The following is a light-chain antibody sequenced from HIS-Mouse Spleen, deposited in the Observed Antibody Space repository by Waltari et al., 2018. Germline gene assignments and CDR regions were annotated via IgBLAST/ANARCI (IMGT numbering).Light chain of an antibody. Sequence: QSALTQPRSVSGSPGQSVTISCTGTSSDVGGYNYVSWYQQHPGKAPKLMIYDVIKRPSGVPDRFAGSKSRNTASLTISGLQAEDEADYYCCSYAGSYTLVFGGGTKLTVL. CDR2: DVI. CDR3: CSYAGSYTLV. J-gene: IGLJ2*01. CDR1: SSDVGGYNY. V-gene: IGLV2-11*01.